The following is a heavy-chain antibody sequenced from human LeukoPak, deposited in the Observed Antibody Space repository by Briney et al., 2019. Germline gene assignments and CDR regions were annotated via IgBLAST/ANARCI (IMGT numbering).Heavy chain of an antibody. J-gene: IGHJ4*02. D-gene: IGHD3-22*01. Sequence: PGGSLRLSCAASGFTFSSYSMNWVRQAPGKGLEWVSYTSSSSSTIYYADSVKGRFTISRDNAKNSLYLQMNSLRAEDTAVYYCAKDAQPITMKYYFDYWGQGTLVTVSS. CDR2: TSSSSSTI. CDR1: GFTFSSYS. V-gene: IGHV3-48*01. CDR3: AKDAQPITMKYYFDY.